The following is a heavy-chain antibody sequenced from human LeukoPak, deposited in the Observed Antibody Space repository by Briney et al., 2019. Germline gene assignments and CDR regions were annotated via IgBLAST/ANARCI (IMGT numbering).Heavy chain of an antibody. Sequence: GGSLRLSCAASGFTFSSYAMHWVRQAPGKGLEWVAVISYDGSNKYYADSVKGRFTISRDNSKNTLYLQMNSLRAEDTAVYYCARDGAYYYDSSGYFPGWFDPGGQGTLVTVSS. D-gene: IGHD3-22*01. V-gene: IGHV3-30-3*01. J-gene: IGHJ5*02. CDR1: GFTFSSYA. CDR2: ISYDGSNK. CDR3: ARDGAYYYDSSGYFPGWFDP.